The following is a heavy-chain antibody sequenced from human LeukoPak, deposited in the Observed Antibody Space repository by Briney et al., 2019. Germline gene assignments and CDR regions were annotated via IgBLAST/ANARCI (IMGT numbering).Heavy chain of an antibody. CDR2: ISSSTSYI. CDR3: ARDLNDAFDI. V-gene: IGHV3-21*01. CDR1: GFTFSIYS. J-gene: IGHJ3*02. Sequence: GGSLRLSCAASGFTFSIYSMNWVRQAQGKGLERVSSISSSTSYIYYADSVKGRFTISRDNARNSLYLQMNSLRAEDTAVYYCARDLNDAFDIWGQGTMVTVSS.